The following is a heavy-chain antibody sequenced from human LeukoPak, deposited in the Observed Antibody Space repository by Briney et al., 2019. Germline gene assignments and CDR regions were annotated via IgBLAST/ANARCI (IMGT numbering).Heavy chain of an antibody. CDR2: ISSSSSAT. Sequence: GGSLRLSCAASGFTFSSYSINWVRQALGKGLEWISYISSSSSATYYADSVKGRFTISRDNAKNTLYLQMNSLRAEDTAVYYCAKDFAGDRDYWGQGTLVTVSS. D-gene: IGHD4-17*01. CDR3: AKDFAGDRDY. CDR1: GFTFSSYS. V-gene: IGHV3-48*04. J-gene: IGHJ4*02.